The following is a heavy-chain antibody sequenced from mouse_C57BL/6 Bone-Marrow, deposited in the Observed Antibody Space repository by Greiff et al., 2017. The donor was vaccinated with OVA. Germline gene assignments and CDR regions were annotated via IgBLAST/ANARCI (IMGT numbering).Heavy chain of an antibody. CDR1: GYTFTNYW. V-gene: IGHV1-63*01. D-gene: IGHD1-1*01. Sequence: QVQLQQSGAELVRPGTSVKMSCKASGYTFTNYWIGWAKQRPGHGLEWIGDIYPGGGYTNYNEKFKGKGTLNADKSSSTAYMQFSILTSEDSAIYYCARWIYYGSSYGNAMDYWGQGTSVTVSS. CDR2: IYPGGGYT. CDR3: ARWIYYGSSYGNAMDY. J-gene: IGHJ4*01.